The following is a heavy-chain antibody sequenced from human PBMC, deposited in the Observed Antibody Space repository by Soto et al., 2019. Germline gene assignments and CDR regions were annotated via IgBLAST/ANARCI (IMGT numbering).Heavy chain of an antibody. CDR2: ISAYNGNT. Sequence: ASVRVSCKASGYTFTSYGISWVRQAPGQGLEWMGWISAYNGNTNYAQKLQGRVTMTTDTSTSTAYMELRSLRSDDTAVYYCARGDTTNHYPTNWFHPLGQGTLDTLSS. V-gene: IGHV1-18*04. CDR1: GYTFTSYG. CDR3: ARGDTTNHYPTNWFHP. D-gene: IGHD5-18*01. J-gene: IGHJ5*02.